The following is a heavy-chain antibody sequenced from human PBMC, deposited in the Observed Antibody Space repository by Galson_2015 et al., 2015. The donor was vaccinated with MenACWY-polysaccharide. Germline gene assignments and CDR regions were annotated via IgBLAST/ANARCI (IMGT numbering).Heavy chain of an antibody. Sequence: SLRLSCAASGFSFSGYWMSWVRQAPGKGLEWVSYIGTSSSTISYADSVKGRFTISRDNAENSLYLQMNSLRVEDTAVYYCARGYMVRGGYFDPWGHGTLVTVSS. CDR1: GFSFSGYW. J-gene: IGHJ4*01. CDR2: IGTSSSTI. CDR3: ARGYMVRGGYFDP. V-gene: IGHV3-48*01. D-gene: IGHD3-10*01.